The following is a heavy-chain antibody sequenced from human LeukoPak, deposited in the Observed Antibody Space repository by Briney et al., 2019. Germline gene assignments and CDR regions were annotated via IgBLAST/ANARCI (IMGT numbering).Heavy chain of an antibody. J-gene: IGHJ4*02. CDR2: FDPEDGET. V-gene: IGHV1-24*01. D-gene: IGHD3-10*02. CDR3: ATGEGTMFTFDY. CDR1: GYTLTELS. Sequence: GASVKVSCKVSGYTLTELSMHWVRQAPGKGLEWMGGFDPEDGETIYAQKFQGRVTMTEDTSTDTAYMELSSLRSEDTAVYYCATGEGTMFTFDYWGQGTLATVSS.